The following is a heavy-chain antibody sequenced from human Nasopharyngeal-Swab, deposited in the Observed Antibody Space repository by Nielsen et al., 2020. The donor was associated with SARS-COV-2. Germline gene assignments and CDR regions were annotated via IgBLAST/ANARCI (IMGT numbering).Heavy chain of an antibody. CDR1: GGSISSSSNY. CDR2: IYYSGII. CDR3: ASQGSRSPINWFDP. V-gene: IGHV4-39*07. Sequence: SETLSLICTVSGGSISSSSNYWGWIRQPPGKGLEWIGSIYYSGIIYYNPSLKSRVTISVDTSKNQFSLKLSSVTAADTAVYYCASQGSRSPINWFDPWGQGTLVTVSS. D-gene: IGHD6-6*01. J-gene: IGHJ5*02.